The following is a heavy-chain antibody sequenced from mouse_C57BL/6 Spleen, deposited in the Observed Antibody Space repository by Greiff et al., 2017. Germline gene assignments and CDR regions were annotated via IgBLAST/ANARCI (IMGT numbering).Heavy chain of an antibody. D-gene: IGHD1-1*01. CDR3: AREPYGSSPWYFDV. CDR1: GYTFTSYW. Sequence: QVQLQQPGAELVRPGSSVKLSCKASGYTFTSYWMDWVKQRPGQGLEWIGNIYPSDSETHYNQKFKDKATLTVDKSSSTAYMQLSSLTSEDSAVYYCAREPYGSSPWYFDVWGTGTTVTVSS. CDR2: IYPSDSET. V-gene: IGHV1-61*01. J-gene: IGHJ1*03.